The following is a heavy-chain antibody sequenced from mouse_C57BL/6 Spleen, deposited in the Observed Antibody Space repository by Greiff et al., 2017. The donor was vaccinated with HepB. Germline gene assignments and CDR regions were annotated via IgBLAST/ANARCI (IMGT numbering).Heavy chain of an antibody. CDR3: ASVYYYGSSYGYFDV. Sequence: EVKLMESGGGLVKPGGSLKLSCAASGFTFSSYAMSWVRQTPEKRLEWVATISDGGSYTYYPDNVKGRFTISRDNAKNNLYLQMSHLKSEDTAMYYCASVYYYGSSYGYFDVWGTGTTVTVSS. CDR1: GFTFSSYA. CDR2: ISDGGSYT. J-gene: IGHJ1*03. V-gene: IGHV5-4*03. D-gene: IGHD1-1*01.